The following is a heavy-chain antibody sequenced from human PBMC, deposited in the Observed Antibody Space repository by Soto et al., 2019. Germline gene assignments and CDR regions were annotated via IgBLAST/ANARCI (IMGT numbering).Heavy chain of an antibody. CDR2: ISSSSSTI. J-gene: IGHJ6*03. V-gene: IGHV3-48*01. CDR1: GFTFSSYS. CDR3: SRALAYYDFLMDV. D-gene: IGHD3-3*01. Sequence: GGSLRLSCAASGFTFSSYSMNWVRQAPGKGLEWVSYISSSSSTIYYADSVKGRFTISRDNAKNSLYLQMNSLRAEDTAVYYFSRALAYYDFLMDVWGTGTTVTVSS.